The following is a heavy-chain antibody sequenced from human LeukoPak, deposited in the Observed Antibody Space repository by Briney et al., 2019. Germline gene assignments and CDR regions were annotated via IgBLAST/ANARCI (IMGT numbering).Heavy chain of an antibody. CDR2: IDGGGGSI. CDR3: ARELLLCGGDCNDY. CDR1: GFTFSDFV. V-gene: IGHV3-48*03. J-gene: IGHJ4*02. D-gene: IGHD2-21*02. Sequence: GGSLRLSCAASGFTFSDFVMNWVRQVPGKGLEWVSHIDGGGGSIFYADSVKGRFTVSRDNAKNSLYLQMNSLRVEDTAIYYCARELLLCGGDCNDYWGQGTLVTVSS.